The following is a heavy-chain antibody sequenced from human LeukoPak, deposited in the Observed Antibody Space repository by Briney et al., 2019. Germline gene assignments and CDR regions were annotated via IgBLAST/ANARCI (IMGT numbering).Heavy chain of an antibody. CDR3: ARGVRWLLNWFDP. D-gene: IGHD5-24*01. CDR2: IYYSGST. Sequence: SETLSLTCTVSGGSISSHYWSWIRQPPGKGLEWIGYIYYSGSTNYNPSLKSRVTISVDTSKNLFSLKLSSVTAADTAVYYCARGVRWLLNWFDPWGQGTLVTVSS. J-gene: IGHJ5*02. CDR1: GGSISSHY. V-gene: IGHV4-59*11.